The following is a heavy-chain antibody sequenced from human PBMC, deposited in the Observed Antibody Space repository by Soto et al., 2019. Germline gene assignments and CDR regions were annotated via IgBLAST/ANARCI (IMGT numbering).Heavy chain of an antibody. J-gene: IGHJ5*02. CDR2: IIPIFGTA. Sequence: QVQLVQSGAEVKKPGSSVKVSCKASGGTFSSYAISWVRQAPGQGLEWMGGIIPIFGTANYAQKFQGRVTITADESTSTAYMELRSLRSEDTAVYYCARGRLGIVVVPAAIVRAFDPWGQGTLVTVSS. D-gene: IGHD2-2*01. CDR1: GGTFSSYA. V-gene: IGHV1-69*01. CDR3: ARGRLGIVVVPAAIVRAFDP.